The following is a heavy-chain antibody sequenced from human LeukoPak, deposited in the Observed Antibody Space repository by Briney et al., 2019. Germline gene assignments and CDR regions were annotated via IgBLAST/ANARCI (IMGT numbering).Heavy chain of an antibody. Sequence: GRSLRLSCAASGFTFGAYAMHWVRQAPGKGLEWVAVISYVGDSENYADSVKGRFTIFRDNSKNTLYLQMNSLRPEDTAMYYCARDFPGTMVRGVTHFDYWGQGTLVTVSS. J-gene: IGHJ4*02. V-gene: IGHV3-30-3*01. CDR1: GFTFGAYA. CDR3: ARDFPGTMVRGVTHFDY. CDR2: ISYVGDSE. D-gene: IGHD3-10*01.